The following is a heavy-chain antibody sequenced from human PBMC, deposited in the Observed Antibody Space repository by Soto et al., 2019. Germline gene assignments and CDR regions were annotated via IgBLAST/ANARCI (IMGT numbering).Heavy chain of an antibody. J-gene: IGHJ4*02. CDR1: GFTFSSYG. D-gene: IGHD3-22*01. CDR3: ARSATYYYDSSGYSPLDY. V-gene: IGHV3-33*01. Sequence: GGALRLSCAASGFTFSSYGMHWVRQAPGKGLEWVAVIWYDGSNKYYADSVKGRFTISRDNSKNTLYLQMNSLRAEDTAVYYCARSATYYYDSSGYSPLDYWGQGTLVTVYS. CDR2: IWYDGSNK.